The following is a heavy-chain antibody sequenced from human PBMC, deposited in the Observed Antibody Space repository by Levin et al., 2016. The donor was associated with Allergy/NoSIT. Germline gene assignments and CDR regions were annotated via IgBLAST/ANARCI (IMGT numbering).Heavy chain of an antibody. V-gene: IGHV4-34*01. CDR3: ARGNVLLWFGEHNDAFDI. J-gene: IGHJ3*02. CDR2: INHSGST. D-gene: IGHD3-10*01. Sequence: WIRQPPGKGLEWIGEINHSGSTNYNPSLKSRVTISVDTSKNQFSLKLSSVTAADTAVYYCARGNVLLWFGEHNDAFDIWGQGTMVTVSS.